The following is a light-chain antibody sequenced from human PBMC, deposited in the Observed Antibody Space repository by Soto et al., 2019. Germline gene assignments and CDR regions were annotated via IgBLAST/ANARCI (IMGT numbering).Light chain of an antibody. CDR3: QQSYSTRLH. Sequence: DIQMTQSPSSLSASVGDRVTITCRASQSISSYLNWYQQKPGKAPKLLIYAASSLQSGVPSRFSGSGSGTDFTLTIRSLQPEDFATYSCQQSYSTRLHFGGGTTVDIK. J-gene: IGKJ4*01. V-gene: IGKV1-39*01. CDR1: QSISSY. CDR2: AAS.